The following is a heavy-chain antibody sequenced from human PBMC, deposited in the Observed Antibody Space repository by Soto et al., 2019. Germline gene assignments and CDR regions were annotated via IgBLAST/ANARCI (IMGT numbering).Heavy chain of an antibody. V-gene: IGHV3-23*01. J-gene: IGHJ1*01. D-gene: IGHD5-12*01. Sequence: GGSLRLSCAASGFTFRSNAMSWVRQAPGKGLEWVSAITDSGDRTYYADSVKGRFSISRDNSKNTLSLQMNSLRAEDTAAYYCAKQEGPWLRFLQHWGQGTVVTVSS. CDR2: ITDSGDRT. CDR3: AKQEGPWLRFLQH. CDR1: GFTFRSNA.